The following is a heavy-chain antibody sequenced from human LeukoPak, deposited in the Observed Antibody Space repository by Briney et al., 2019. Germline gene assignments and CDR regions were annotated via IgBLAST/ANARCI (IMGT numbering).Heavy chain of an antibody. Sequence: GGSLRLSCAASGFTFSSYGMHWVRQAPGKGLEWVAVISYDGSNTYYADSVKGRFTISRDNSKNTLYLQMNSLRAEDTALYYCAKDPFSCRSSGCHGIDYWGQGILVTVSS. V-gene: IGHV3-30*18. CDR2: ISYDGSNT. CDR1: GFTFSSYG. CDR3: AKDPFSCRSSGCHGIDY. J-gene: IGHJ4*02. D-gene: IGHD6-19*01.